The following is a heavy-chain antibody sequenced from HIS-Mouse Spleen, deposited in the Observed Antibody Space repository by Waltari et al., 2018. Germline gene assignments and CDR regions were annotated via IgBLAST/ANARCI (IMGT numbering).Heavy chain of an antibody. Sequence: QLQLQESGPGLVKPSETLSLTCTVSGASISSSSTYWAWIRQPPGKGLEWIGSIYYSGSTYYNPSLKSRVTISVDTSKNQFSLKLSSVTAADTAVYYCAREIPYSSSWYDWYFDLWGRGTLVTVSS. J-gene: IGHJ2*01. D-gene: IGHD6-13*01. CDR2: IYYSGST. V-gene: IGHV4-39*07. CDR1: GASISSSSTY. CDR3: AREIPYSSSWYDWYFDL.